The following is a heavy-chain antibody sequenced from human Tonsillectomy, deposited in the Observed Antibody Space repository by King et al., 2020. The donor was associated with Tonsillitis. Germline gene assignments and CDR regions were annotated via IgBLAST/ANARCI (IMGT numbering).Heavy chain of an antibody. Sequence: QLVQSGAEVRKPGSSVKVSCQASGGSFSDYAFTWVRQAPGQGLEWVAGIVPIFDATHYAQTFQGRVTISADKSTSTAYMQLTSLRLDDTAMYYCARGTGTRYFDLWGPGSLVTVSS. CDR3: ARGTGTRYFDL. J-gene: IGHJ2*01. CDR2: IVPIFDAT. D-gene: IGHD1-1*01. CDR1: GGSFSDYA. V-gene: IGHV1-69*06.